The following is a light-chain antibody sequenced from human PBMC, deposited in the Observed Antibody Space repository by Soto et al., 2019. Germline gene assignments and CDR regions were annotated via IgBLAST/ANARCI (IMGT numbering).Light chain of an antibody. V-gene: IGKV3-20*01. J-gene: IGKJ1*01. Sequence: EIVLTQSPGTLSLSPGERATLSCRAIQSVSSTYLAWYQQKPGQAPRLLISGASSSATGIPDRFSGSGSGTDYTLTITRLEPEDFAVYYCQQYGSSPQTFGQGTKVEIK. CDR1: QSVSSTY. CDR2: GAS. CDR3: QQYGSSPQT.